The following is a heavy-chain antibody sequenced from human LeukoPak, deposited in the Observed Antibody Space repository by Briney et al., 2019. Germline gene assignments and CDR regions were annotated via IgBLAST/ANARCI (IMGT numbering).Heavy chain of an antibody. D-gene: IGHD3-3*01. CDR2: TYYSGST. CDR1: GGSISSSSYY. CDR3: ARPANTLEGDAFDI. J-gene: IGHJ3*02. V-gene: IGHV4-39*01. Sequence: SETLSLTCTVSGGSISSSSYYWGWFRQPPGKGLEWIGSTYYSGSTYYNPSLKSRVTISVDTSKNQFSLKLSSVTAADTAVYYCARPANTLEGDAFDIWGQGTMVTVSS.